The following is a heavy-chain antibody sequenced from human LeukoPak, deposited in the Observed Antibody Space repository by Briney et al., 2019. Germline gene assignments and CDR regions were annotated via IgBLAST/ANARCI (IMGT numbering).Heavy chain of an antibody. V-gene: IGHV4-4*07. J-gene: IGHJ4*02. CDR2: IDTSGSS. D-gene: IGHD3-10*01. Sequence: SETLSLTCTVSGASVSSYYWSWIRQPAGKGLEWIGRIDTSGSSSYNPSLKSRVTMSVDTSKNQVSLKLSSVTAADTAVYYCARDRTYYYGSGKGGNFDYWGQGTLVTVSS. CDR1: GASVSSYY. CDR3: ARDRTYYYGSGKGGNFDY.